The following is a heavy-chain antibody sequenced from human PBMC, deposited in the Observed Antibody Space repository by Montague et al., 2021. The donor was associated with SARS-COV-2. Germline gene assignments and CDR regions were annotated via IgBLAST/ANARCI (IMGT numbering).Heavy chain of an antibody. D-gene: IGHD3-10*01. CDR1: GDSIRNSDYS. Sequence: SETLSLTCTVSGDSIRNSDYSWGWVRQPPGKGLEWIGNIYNGGTTFYNPSLKSRVTIFVDTSKNQFSLRLSSVTAADTAVYFCARGMIRGVTTPFDYWGQGSQVTVSS. CDR3: ARGMIRGVTTPFDY. CDR2: IYNGGTT. V-gene: IGHV4-39*01. J-gene: IGHJ4*02.